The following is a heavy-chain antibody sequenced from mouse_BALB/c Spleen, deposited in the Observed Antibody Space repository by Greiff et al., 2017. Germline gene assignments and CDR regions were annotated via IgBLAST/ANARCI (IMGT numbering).Heavy chain of an antibody. J-gene: IGHJ4*01. Sequence: EVQVVESGPGLVKPSQSLSLTCSVTGYSITSGYYWNWIRQFPGNKLEWMGYISYDGSNNYNPSLKNRISITRDTSKNQFFLKLNSVTTEDTATYYCARGLLRSLMDYWGQGTSVTVSS. V-gene: IGHV3-6*02. CDR1: GYSITSGYY. CDR2: ISYDGSN. D-gene: IGHD1-1*01. CDR3: ARGLLRSLMDY.